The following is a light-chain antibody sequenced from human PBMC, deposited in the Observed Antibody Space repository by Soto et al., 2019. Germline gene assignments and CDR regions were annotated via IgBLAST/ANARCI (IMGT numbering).Light chain of an antibody. CDR2: GNN. V-gene: IGLV1-40*01. Sequence: QSVLTQPPSVSGAPGQRVTLSCTGSSSNIGAGYDVHWYQLLPGTAPKLLIYGNNNRPSGVPDRFSGSKSGTSASLAITGLQAEDEADYYCQSYDSSLGGSVFGTGTRSPS. J-gene: IGLJ1*01. CDR3: QSYDSSLGGSV. CDR1: SSNIGAGYD.